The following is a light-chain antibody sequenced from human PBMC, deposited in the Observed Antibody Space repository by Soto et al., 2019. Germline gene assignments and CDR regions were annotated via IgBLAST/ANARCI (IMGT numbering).Light chain of an antibody. Sequence: DLQMTQSPSSLSASVGDRVTITCRASQTISSYLNWHQQKPGKAPQLLIYAASRLQSGVPSRFSGSGSGTDFTLTISSLQPEDFATYYCQQSYLTPWTFGQGTKVEIK. CDR1: QTISSY. V-gene: IGKV1-39*01. J-gene: IGKJ1*01. CDR2: AAS. CDR3: QQSYLTPWT.